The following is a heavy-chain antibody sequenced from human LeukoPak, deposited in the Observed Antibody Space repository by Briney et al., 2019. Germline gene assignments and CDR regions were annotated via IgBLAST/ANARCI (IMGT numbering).Heavy chain of an antibody. D-gene: IGHD6-19*01. CDR3: ARRAFSGWYGGDPDY. V-gene: IGHV1-18*01. J-gene: IGHJ4*02. CDR2: ISAYNGNT. CDR1: GYTFTSYG. Sequence: ASVKVSFKASGYTFTSYGISWVRQAPGQGLEWMGWISAYNGNTNYAQKLQGRVTMTTDTSTSTAYMELRSLRSDDTAVYYFARRAFSGWYGGDPDYWGQGTLVTVSS.